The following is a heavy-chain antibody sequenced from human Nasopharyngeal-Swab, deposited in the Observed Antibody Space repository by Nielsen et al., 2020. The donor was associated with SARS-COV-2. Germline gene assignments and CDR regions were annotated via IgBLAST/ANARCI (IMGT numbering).Heavy chain of an antibody. CDR2: IWYVGSNK. CDR3: ARDLGENSSIDY. D-gene: IGHD3-16*01. Sequence: VRQMPGKGLEWVGLIWYVGSNKYYADSMKGRFTISRDSSKNTLYLQMNSLRAEDTAVYYCARDLGENSSIDYWGQGTLVTVSS. J-gene: IGHJ4*02. V-gene: IGHV3-33*01.